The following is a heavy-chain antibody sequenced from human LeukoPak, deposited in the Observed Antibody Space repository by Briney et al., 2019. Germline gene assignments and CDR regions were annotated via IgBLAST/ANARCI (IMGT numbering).Heavy chain of an antibody. CDR1: RGTFSSSA. D-gene: IGHD5-18*01. V-gene: IGHV1-69*13. CDR3: AREKVNTAMVTSPRKYYYYMDV. J-gene: IGHJ6*03. Sequence: SVKVSCKASRGTFSSSAISWVRQAPGQGLEWMGGIIPIFGTANYAQKFQGRVTITADESTSTAYMELSSLRSEDTAVYYCAREKVNTAMVTSPRKYYYYMDVWGKGTTVTVSS. CDR2: IIPIFGTA.